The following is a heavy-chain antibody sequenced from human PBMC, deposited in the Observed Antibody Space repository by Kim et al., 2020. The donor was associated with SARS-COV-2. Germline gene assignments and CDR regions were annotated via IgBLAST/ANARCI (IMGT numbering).Heavy chain of an antibody. CDR3: ARDGLNRIAAAGTDY. CDR2: INTNTGNP. D-gene: IGHD6-13*01. Sequence: ASVKVSCKASGYTFTSYAINWVRHAPGQGLEWMGWINTNTGNPTYAQGFTGRFVFSLDTSFSTAYLQISSLKAEDTAVYYCARDGLNRIAAAGTDYWGQGTLVTVSS. J-gene: IGHJ4*02. CDR1: GYTFTSYA. V-gene: IGHV7-4-1*02.